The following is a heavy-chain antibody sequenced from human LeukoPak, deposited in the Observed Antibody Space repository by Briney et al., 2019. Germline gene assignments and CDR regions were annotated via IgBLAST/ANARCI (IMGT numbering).Heavy chain of an antibody. D-gene: IGHD6-13*01. Sequence: GGSLRLSCAASGFTVSSNYMSWVRQAPGKGLEWVSVIYSGGSTYYADSVKGRFTISRDNSKNTLYLQMNSLRAEDTAVYYCARAAAGDYYMDVWGKGTTITVSS. CDR1: GFTVSSNY. CDR2: IYSGGST. CDR3: ARAAAGDYYMDV. V-gene: IGHV3-66*02. J-gene: IGHJ6*03.